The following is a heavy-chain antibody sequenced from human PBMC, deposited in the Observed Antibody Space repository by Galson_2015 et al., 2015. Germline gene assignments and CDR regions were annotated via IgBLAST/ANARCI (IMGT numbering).Heavy chain of an antibody. CDR2: IYYSGTT. V-gene: IGHV4-59*01. J-gene: IGHJ3*02. Sequence: SETLSLTCTVPGGSISSFYWSWIRQYPGKGLEWIGYIYYSGTTNYNPSLKSRVTISVDTSKNQFSLKLSSVTAADTAVYYCARRFLTGYDAFDIWGQGTMVTVSS. CDR3: ARRFLTGYDAFDI. CDR1: GGSISSFY. D-gene: IGHD3-9*01.